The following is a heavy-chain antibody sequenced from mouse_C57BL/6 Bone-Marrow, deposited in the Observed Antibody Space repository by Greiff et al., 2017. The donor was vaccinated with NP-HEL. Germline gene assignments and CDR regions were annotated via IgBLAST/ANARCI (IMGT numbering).Heavy chain of an antibody. CDR1: GYTFTEYS. Sequence: QVQLQQSGAELVKPGASVKLSCKASGYTFTEYSIHWVKQRPGQGLEWIGWFYPGSGSTKYNEKFKGKATLTADKSSSTVYLELSRLTSDDSAVYDCERPGIYDYGSSYSDYWGQGTTLTVSS. D-gene: IGHD1-1*01. CDR3: ERPGIYDYGSSYSDY. CDR2: FYPGSGST. J-gene: IGHJ2*01. V-gene: IGHV1-62-2*01.